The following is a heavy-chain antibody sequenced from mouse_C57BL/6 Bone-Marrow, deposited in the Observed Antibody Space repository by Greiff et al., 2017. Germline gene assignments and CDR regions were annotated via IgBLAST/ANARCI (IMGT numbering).Heavy chain of an antibody. J-gene: IGHJ3*01. CDR2: IDPEDGDT. V-gene: IGHV14-1*01. CDR1: GFNIKDYY. CDR3: TTDPGTGPWFAY. D-gene: IGHD4-1*01. Sequence: VQLQQSGAELVRPGASVKLSCTASGFNIKDYYMHWVKQRPEQGLEWIGMIDPEDGDTEYAPKFQGKATMTADTSSNHAYLQLSSLTSEDTAVYYCTTDPGTGPWFAYWGQGTLVTVSA.